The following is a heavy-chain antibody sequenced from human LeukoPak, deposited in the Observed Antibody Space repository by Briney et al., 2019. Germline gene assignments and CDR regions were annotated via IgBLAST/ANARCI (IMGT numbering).Heavy chain of an antibody. CDR2: IYYSGST. V-gene: IGHV4-31*03. Sequence: PSETLSLTCTVSGGSISSGGYYWSWIRQHPGKGLEWIGYIYYSGSTYYNPSLKSRVTISVDTSKNQFSLKLSSVTAADTAVYYCARGQVYYYDSSGYLLDAFDIWGQGTMVTVSS. J-gene: IGHJ3*02. CDR1: GGSISSGGYY. CDR3: ARGQVYYYDSSGYLLDAFDI. D-gene: IGHD3-22*01.